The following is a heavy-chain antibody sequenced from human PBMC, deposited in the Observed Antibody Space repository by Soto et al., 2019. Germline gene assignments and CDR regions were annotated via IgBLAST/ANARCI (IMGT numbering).Heavy chain of an antibody. Sequence: HVQLVQSGTEVKKPGASVRVSCMVSGYPFTTYYIHWVRQAPGQGLEWMGWIDPRSGGTVYEQKFQGRVTMIRDTSISTGYMDLSGLTSDDTALYYCATDDYGIFPYWGQGSLVTVSS. V-gene: IGHV1-2*02. CDR3: ATDDYGIFPY. J-gene: IGHJ4*02. CDR1: GYPFTTYY. D-gene: IGHD3-10*01. CDR2: IDPRSGGT.